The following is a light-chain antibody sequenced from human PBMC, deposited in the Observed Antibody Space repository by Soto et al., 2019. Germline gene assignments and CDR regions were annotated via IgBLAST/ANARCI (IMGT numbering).Light chain of an antibody. CDR1: RSDVGGYNY. Sequence: QSVLTLPASVSGSPGQSINISCTGTRSDVGGYNYVSWYQHHPGKAPKLIIYDVSNRPSGVSNPFSGSKSGNTASLTISGLQPEDEADYYCSSYTTSNTRQIVFGTGTKVTVL. V-gene: IGLV2-14*03. CDR3: SSYTTSNTRQIV. CDR2: DVS. J-gene: IGLJ1*01.